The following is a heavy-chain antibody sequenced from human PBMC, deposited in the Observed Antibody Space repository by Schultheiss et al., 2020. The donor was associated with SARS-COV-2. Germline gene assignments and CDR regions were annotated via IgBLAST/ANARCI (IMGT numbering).Heavy chain of an antibody. Sequence: SVKVSCKASGGTFSSYAISWVRQAPGQGLEWMGGIIPIFGTANYAQKFQGRVTITADESTSTAYMELSSLRSEDTAVYYCASIDSVFGAGWFDPWGQGTLVTVSS. CDR1: GGTFSSYA. CDR2: IIPIFGTA. D-gene: IGHD3-16*01. CDR3: ASIDSVFGAGWFDP. V-gene: IGHV1-69*13. J-gene: IGHJ5*02.